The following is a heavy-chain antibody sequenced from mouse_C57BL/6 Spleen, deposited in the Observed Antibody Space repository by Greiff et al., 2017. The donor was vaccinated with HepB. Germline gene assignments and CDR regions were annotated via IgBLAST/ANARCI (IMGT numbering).Heavy chain of an antibody. CDR2: ISSGGDYI. D-gene: IGHD1-1*01. CDR3: TRGWHYYGSSYLGGDYLDY. V-gene: IGHV5-9-1*02. Sequence: EVQRVESGEGLVKPGGSLKLSCAASGFTFSSYAMSWVRQTPETRLEWVAYISSGGDYIYYADTVKVRFTITRDNARNTLYLQRSSLKSEDTAMYYCTRGWHYYGSSYLGGDYLDYWGQGTTRTVSS. J-gene: IGHJ2*01. CDR1: GFTFSSYA.